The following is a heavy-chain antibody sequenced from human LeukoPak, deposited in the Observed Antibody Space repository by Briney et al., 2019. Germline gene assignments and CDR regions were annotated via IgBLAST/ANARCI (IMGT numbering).Heavy chain of an antibody. D-gene: IGHD3-3*01. CDR1: GYSISSGYY. Sequence: SETLSLTCAVSGYSISSGYYWGWIRQPPGKGLEWIGSIYHSGSTYYNPSLKSRVTISVDTSKNQFSLELSSVTAADTAVYYCARLHYDLDGFDIWGQGTMVTVSS. V-gene: IGHV4-38-2*01. J-gene: IGHJ3*02. CDR2: IYHSGST. CDR3: ARLHYDLDGFDI.